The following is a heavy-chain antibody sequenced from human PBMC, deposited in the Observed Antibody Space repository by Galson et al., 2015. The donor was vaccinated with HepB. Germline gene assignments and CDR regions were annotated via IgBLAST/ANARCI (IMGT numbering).Heavy chain of an antibody. D-gene: IGHD6-13*01. J-gene: IGHJ6*02. V-gene: IGHV3-13*04. Sequence: SLRFSCAASGFTFSLYDMHWVRQVPGKGLEWVSGIGGAGFAYYAGSVKGRFTISRENGKSSLFLQMNSLRPGDTAVYYCARGVGGYSRNWIISYYGMDVWGQGTTVTVSS. CDR2: IGGAGFA. CDR1: GFTFSLYD. CDR3: ARGVGGYSRNWIISYYGMDV.